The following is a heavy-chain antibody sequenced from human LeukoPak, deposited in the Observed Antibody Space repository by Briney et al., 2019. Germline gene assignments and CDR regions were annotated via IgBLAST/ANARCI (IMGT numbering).Heavy chain of an antibody. D-gene: IGHD3-16*01. CDR3: ATSWGPDTSAFRWGRDGMDV. Sequence: GGSLRLSCAVSGLTFNNYAMSWVRQAPGKGLEWVSAISKSGDHTYYAASARGRFTIYRDNPKNTQYLQMNSLRAEDTAVYYCATSWGPDTSAFRWGRDGMDVWGQGTTVIVS. CDR2: ISKSGDHT. V-gene: IGHV3-23*01. J-gene: IGHJ6*02. CDR1: GLTFNNYA.